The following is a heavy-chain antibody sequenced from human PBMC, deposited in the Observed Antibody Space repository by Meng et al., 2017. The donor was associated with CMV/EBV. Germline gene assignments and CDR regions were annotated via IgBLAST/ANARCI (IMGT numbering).Heavy chain of an antibody. CDR3: AKDIGYGGNSLYGMDV. CDR1: GFTFDDYA. V-gene: IGHV3-9*01. Sequence: SLKIPFASPGFTFDDYAMHWVRQAPGKGLEWVSGIGWISGSIGYADSVKGRFTISGDSAKNSLYLQMNSLRAEDTALYYCAKDIGYGGNSLYGMDVWGQGTTVTVSS. J-gene: IGHJ6*02. D-gene: IGHD4-23*01. CDR2: IGWISGSI.